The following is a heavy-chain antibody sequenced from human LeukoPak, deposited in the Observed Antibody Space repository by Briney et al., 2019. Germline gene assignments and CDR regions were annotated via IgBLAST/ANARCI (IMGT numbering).Heavy chain of an antibody. CDR3: ALIRGYCRT. V-gene: IGHV4-39*01. J-gene: IGHJ5*02. CDR1: GGSLSVSSYY. CDR2: IYYRGTT. D-gene: IGHD2-15*01. Sequence: PSETLSLTCTVSGGSLSVSSYYWGWIRQPPGKGLEWIGSIYYRGTTYYNPPLKSRVTVSVDTSKNQFSLKLSPVTAADTAVYYCALIRGYCRTWGQGTLVTVSS.